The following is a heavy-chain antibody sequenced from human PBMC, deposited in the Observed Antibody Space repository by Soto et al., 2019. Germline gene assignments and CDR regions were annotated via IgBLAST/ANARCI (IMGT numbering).Heavy chain of an antibody. D-gene: IGHD2-2*01. V-gene: IGHV3-48*01. CDR2: ISTSSSTI. J-gene: IGHJ4*02. CDR1: GFSFSSYG. Sequence: EVQLVESGGGLVQPGGSLRLSCAASGFSFSSYGMNWVRQAPGKGLEWVSYISTSSSTIYYADSVKGRFTISRDNAKNSLYLQMNSLRAEDTAVYYCVTNGGEGYCISIGCYALDYWGQGTLVTVSS. CDR3: VTNGGEGYCISIGCYALDY.